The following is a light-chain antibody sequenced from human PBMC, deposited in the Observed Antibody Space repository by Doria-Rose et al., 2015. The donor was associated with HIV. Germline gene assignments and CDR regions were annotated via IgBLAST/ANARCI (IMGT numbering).Light chain of an antibody. Sequence: EIVLTQSPGTLSLSPGERATLSCRASQSFSSTYLAWYQQKPGLAPSLLIYDGSTRATGVPDRFSASGSGTDFTLTINGLEPEDFALYYCHQYGTSWTFGQGTKVEI. CDR2: DGS. V-gene: IGKV3-20*01. J-gene: IGKJ1*01. CDR3: HQYGTSWT. CDR1: QSFSSTY.